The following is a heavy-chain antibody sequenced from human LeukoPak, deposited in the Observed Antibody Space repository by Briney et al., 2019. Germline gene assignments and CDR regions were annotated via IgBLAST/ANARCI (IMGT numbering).Heavy chain of an antibody. CDR1: GFTSSSYW. J-gene: IGHJ5*02. CDR2: ISGDGSAR. Sequence: GGSLRLSCAASGFTSSSYWMHWVRQVPGKGLVWVSRISGDGSARNYADSVKGRFTISRDDAKNTVDLQMNSLRGEDTAVYYCVRGRGSYGWFDPWRQGTLVTDSS. CDR3: VRGRGSYGWFDP. D-gene: IGHD3-10*01. V-gene: IGHV3-74*01.